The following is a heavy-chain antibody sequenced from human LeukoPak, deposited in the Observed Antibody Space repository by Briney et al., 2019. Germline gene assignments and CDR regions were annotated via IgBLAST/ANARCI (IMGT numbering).Heavy chain of an antibody. J-gene: IGHJ4*02. Sequence: SETLSLTCTVSGGPISSRSYYWGWIRQPPGKGLEWIGSIYYSGSTFYNPTLKSRVAISVDTSKNHFSLKLSSVTAADTAVYYCARISGMTAVRNFDYWGQGTLVTVSS. CDR3: ARISGMTAVRNFDY. CDR2: IYYSGST. V-gene: IGHV4-39*02. D-gene: IGHD4-17*01. CDR1: GGPISSRSYY.